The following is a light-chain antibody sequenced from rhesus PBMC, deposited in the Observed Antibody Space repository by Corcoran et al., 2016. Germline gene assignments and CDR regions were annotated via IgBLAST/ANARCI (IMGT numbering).Light chain of an antibody. Sequence: QVILTQSPAILSLSPGERATLSCRASQSVSSYLAWYQQKPGQAPRFLIYGASSRATGIPDRFSGSGSGTDFTLTISSLEPENVGVYHCYQHSSGYSFGQGTKVEIK. V-gene: IGKV3-10*01. J-gene: IGKJ2*01. CDR3: YQHSSGYS. CDR2: GAS. CDR1: QSVSSY.